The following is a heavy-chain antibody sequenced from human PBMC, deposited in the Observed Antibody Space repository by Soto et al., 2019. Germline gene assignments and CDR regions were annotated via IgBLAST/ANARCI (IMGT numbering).Heavy chain of an antibody. D-gene: IGHD4-17*01. J-gene: IGHJ4*02. Sequence: PSGTLSLTCAVSGGSISSGGYSWSWIRQPPGKGLEWIGYIYHSGSTYYNPSLKSRVTISVDRSKNQFSLKLSSVTAADTAVYYCATDYGDYPFDYWGQGTLVTLSS. CDR2: IYHSGST. CDR1: GGSISSGGYS. V-gene: IGHV4-30-2*01. CDR3: ATDYGDYPFDY.